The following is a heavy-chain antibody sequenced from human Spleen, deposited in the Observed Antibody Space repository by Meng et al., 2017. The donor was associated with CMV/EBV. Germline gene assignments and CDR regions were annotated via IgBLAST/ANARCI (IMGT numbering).Heavy chain of an antibody. Sequence: GESLKISCAVSGFTFSSYAMSWVRQAPGKGLEWVSAISGSGSNTYYADSVKGRFTISRDNSKNTLYLQMNSLRAEDTAIYYCAKDGVGATVPYWGQGTLVTVSS. V-gene: IGHV3-23*01. J-gene: IGHJ4*02. CDR1: GFTFSSYA. CDR3: AKDGVGATVPY. D-gene: IGHD1-26*01. CDR2: ISGSGSNT.